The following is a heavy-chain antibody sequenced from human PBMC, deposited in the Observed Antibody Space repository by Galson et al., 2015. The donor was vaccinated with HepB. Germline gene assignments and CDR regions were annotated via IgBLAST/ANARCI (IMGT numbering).Heavy chain of an antibody. CDR1: GFTFSSYS. CDR2: ISSSSSYI. J-gene: IGHJ5*02. D-gene: IGHD6-6*01. CDR3: AREGYSSSSPSTNWFDP. Sequence: SLRLSCAASGFTFSSYSMNWVRQAPGKGLEWVSSISSSSSYIYYADSVKGRYTISRDNAKNSLYLQMNSLRAEDTAVYYCAREGYSSSSPSTNWFDPWGQGTLVTVSS. V-gene: IGHV3-21*01.